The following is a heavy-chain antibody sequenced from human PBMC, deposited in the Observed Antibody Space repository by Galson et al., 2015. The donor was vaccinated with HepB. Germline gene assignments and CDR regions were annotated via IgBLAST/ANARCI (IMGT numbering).Heavy chain of an antibody. CDR3: ARHSGSYYYFDY. J-gene: IGHJ4*02. D-gene: IGHD1-26*01. Sequence: SVKVSCKASGYTFTSYGISWVRQAPGQGLEWMGWISAYNGDTNYAQKLQGRVTMTTDTSTSTAYMELRSLRSDDTAMYYCARHSGSYYYFDYWGQGTLVTVSS. V-gene: IGHV1-18*04. CDR1: GYTFTSYG. CDR2: ISAYNGDT.